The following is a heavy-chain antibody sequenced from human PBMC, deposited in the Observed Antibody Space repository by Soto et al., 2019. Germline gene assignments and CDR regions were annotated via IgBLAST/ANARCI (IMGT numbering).Heavy chain of an antibody. V-gene: IGHV4-4*02. Sequence: QVQLQESGPGLVKPSGTLSLTCDVSGGSISTNSWWSWVRQPPGKGLGWMGEISDSGSANYNPSLKSRVTISVNKSKNHFSLKLTSVTAADTAVYYCARDRAIGYYGMDVWGQGTTVTVSS. CDR1: GGSISTNSW. J-gene: IGHJ6*02. CDR2: ISDSGSA. D-gene: IGHD3-22*01. CDR3: ARDRAIGYYGMDV.